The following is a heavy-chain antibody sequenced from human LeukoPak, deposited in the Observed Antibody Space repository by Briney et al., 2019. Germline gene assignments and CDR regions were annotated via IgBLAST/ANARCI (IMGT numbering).Heavy chain of an antibody. CDR3: ARDSSYYDILTGYEPPNWFDP. V-gene: IGHV3-53*01. Sequence: PGGSLRLSCAASGFTVSSNYMSWVRQAPGKGLEWVSVIYSGGSTFYADSVKGRFTISRDNSKNTLFLQMNSLRAEDTAVYYCARDSSYYDILTGYEPPNWFDPWGQGTLVTVSS. CDR2: IYSGGST. J-gene: IGHJ5*02. D-gene: IGHD3-9*01. CDR1: GFTVSSNY.